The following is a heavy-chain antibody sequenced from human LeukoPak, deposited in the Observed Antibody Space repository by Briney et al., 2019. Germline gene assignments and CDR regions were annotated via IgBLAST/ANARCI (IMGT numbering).Heavy chain of an antibody. D-gene: IGHD3-3*01. CDR3: SRVGSGYYEYFFDS. V-gene: IGHV4-4*07. Sequence: SETLSLTCTVSGGSISSYYWSWIRQPAGKGLEWIGRIYSSGSTNYNPSLKSRVTMSVDTSKNQFSLKLNSVTAADTAVYYCSRVGSGYYEYFFDSWGQGILVTVSS. CDR2: IYSSGST. J-gene: IGHJ4*02. CDR1: GGSISSYY.